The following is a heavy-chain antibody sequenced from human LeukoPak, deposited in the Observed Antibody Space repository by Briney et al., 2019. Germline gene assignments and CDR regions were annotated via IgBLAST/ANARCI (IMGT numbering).Heavy chain of an antibody. CDR3: ARDLYPYSSSSNHFDY. CDR2: KSSISCYI. D-gene: IGHD6-13*01. V-gene: IGHV3-21*01. J-gene: IGHJ4*02. Sequence: GGSLRLSCAASGFTFSSYSMNWVRQAPGKGLEWVSSKSSISCYIYYADSVKGRFTISRDNAKNSLYLQVNSLRAEDTAVYYCARDLYPYSSSSNHFDYWGQGTLVTVPS. CDR1: GFTFSSYS.